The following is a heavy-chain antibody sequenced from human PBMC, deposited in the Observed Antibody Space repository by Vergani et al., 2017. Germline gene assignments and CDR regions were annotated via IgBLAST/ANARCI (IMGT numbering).Heavy chain of an antibody. CDR1: GGSISSGSYY. J-gene: IGHJ6*02. D-gene: IGHD2/OR15-2a*01. Sequence: QVQLQESGPGLVKPSQTLSLTCTVSGGSISSGSYYWSWIRQPAGKGLEWIGRIYTSGSTNYNPSLKSRVTISVDTSKNQFSLKLSSVTAADTAVYYCAREYCNKRNYYYYGMDVWGQGP. V-gene: IGHV4-61*02. CDR2: IYTSGST. CDR3: AREYCNKRNYYYYGMDV.